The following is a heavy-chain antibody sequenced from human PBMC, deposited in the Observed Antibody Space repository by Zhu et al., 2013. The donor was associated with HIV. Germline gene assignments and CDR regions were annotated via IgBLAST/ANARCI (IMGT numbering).Heavy chain of an antibody. Sequence: QVQLVQSGAEVKKPGSSVKVSCKASGGTFSSYAISWVRQAPGQGLEWMGGIIPIFGTANYAQKFQGRVTITADESTSTAYMELSSLRSEDTAVYYCARGYCSGGSCYPGMPEYFQHWGQGTLVTVSS. V-gene: IGHV1-69*12. CDR2: IIPIFGTA. D-gene: IGHD2-15*01. CDR1: GGTFSSYA. J-gene: IGHJ1*01. CDR3: ARGYCSGGSCYPGMPEYFQH.